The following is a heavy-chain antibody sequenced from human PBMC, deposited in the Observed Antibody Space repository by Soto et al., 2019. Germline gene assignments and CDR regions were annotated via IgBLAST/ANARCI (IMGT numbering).Heavy chain of an antibody. Sequence: QITLKESGPTLVKPTQTLTLTCTFSGFSLSTSGVGVGWIRQPPGKALEWLAFLYLDDDKRYSPSLKSRLTITKDTSNNQVLLTITNMDPVDTATYYCARTSVNWGSRGLVDYWGQGTLVTVAS. V-gene: IGHV2-5*02. CDR1: GFSLSTSGVG. J-gene: IGHJ4*02. CDR3: ARTSVNWGSRGLVDY. CDR2: LYLDDDK. D-gene: IGHD7-27*01.